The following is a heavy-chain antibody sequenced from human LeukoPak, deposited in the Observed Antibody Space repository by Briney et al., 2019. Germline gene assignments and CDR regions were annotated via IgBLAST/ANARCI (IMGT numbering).Heavy chain of an antibody. D-gene: IGHD3-10*01. Sequence: GESLKISCKGSGYSFTSYRIGWVRQLPGKGLEWMGIIYPSDSDTRYSPSFQGQVTISADKSISTAYLQWTSLKPSDTAMYYCAKPSNYGHEWGQGTLVTVSS. CDR1: GYSFTSYR. V-gene: IGHV5-51*01. J-gene: IGHJ4*02. CDR3: AKPSNYGHE. CDR2: IYPSDSDT.